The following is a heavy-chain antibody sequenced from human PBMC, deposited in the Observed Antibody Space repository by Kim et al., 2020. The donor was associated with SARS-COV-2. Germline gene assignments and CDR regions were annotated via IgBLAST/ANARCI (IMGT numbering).Heavy chain of an antibody. CDR1: GFTFDDYA. Sequence: GGSLRLSCAASGFTFDDYAMHWVRQAPGKGLEWVSLISGDGGSTYYADSVKGRFTISRDNSKNSLYLQMNSLRTEDTALYYCAKDMALPYYGDYVLNDYYGMDVWGQGTTVTVSS. D-gene: IGHD4-17*01. J-gene: IGHJ6*02. CDR3: AKDMALPYYGDYVLNDYYGMDV. V-gene: IGHV3-43*02. CDR2: ISGDGGST.